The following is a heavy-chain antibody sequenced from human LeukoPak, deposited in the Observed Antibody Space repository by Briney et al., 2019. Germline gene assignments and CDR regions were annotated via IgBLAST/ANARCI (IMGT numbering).Heavy chain of an antibody. V-gene: IGHV3-69-1*01. CDR3: ARATMIVVVITKPGYYGMDV. D-gene: IGHD3-22*01. CDR1: GFTFSSYA. Sequence: GGSLRLSCAASGFTFSSYAMSWVRQAPGKGLEWVSAISSGATMYYADSVKGRFTISRDNAKNSLYLQMNSLRAEDTAVYYCARATMIVVVITKPGYYGMDVWGQGTTVTVSS. CDR2: ISSGATM. J-gene: IGHJ6*02.